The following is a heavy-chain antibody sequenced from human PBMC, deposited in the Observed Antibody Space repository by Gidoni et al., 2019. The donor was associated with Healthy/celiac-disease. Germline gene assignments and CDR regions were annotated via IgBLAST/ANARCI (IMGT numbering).Heavy chain of an antibody. J-gene: IGHJ3*02. CDR1: GCTFSSYS. V-gene: IGHV3-21*01. CDR3: ASLYDNPAVAAFDI. CDR2: IISSSSYI. Sequence: EVPLVESGGGLVKTGGSLRLSCAASGCTFSSYSMNWVRQAPGKGLEWVSSIISSSSYIYYADSVKGRFTISRDNAKNSLYLQMNSLRAEDTAVYYCASLYDNPAVAAFDIWGQGTMVTVSS. D-gene: IGHD3-9*01.